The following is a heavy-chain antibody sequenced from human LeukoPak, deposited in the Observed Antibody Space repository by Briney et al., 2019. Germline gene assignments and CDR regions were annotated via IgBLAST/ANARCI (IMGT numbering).Heavy chain of an antibody. D-gene: IGHD3-22*01. Sequence: GGSLRLSCAASGFTFSSCSMNWVRQAPGKGQEWVSYISSSSTTIYYADSVKGRFTISRDNAKNSLYLQMHSLRAEDTAVYYCARVLHKRNYDSSVYYGYWGQGTLVTVSS. CDR1: GFTFSSCS. CDR3: ARVLHKRNYDSSVYYGY. V-gene: IGHV3-48*01. CDR2: ISSSSTTI. J-gene: IGHJ4*02.